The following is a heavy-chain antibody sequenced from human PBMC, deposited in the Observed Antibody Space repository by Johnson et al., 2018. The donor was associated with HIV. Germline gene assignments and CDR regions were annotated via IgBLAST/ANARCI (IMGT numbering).Heavy chain of an antibody. V-gene: IGHV3-23*04. J-gene: IGHJ3*02. CDR1: GFTFSSYA. CDR3: AKLAIDYSGAWYGLTFDI. Sequence: EVQLVESGGGLVQPGGSLRLSCAASGFTFSSYAMSWVRQAPGKGLEWVSAIRGSGGSTNYADSVKGRFTISRDNSKNTLYLQMNSLRAEDTAVYYCAKLAIDYSGAWYGLTFDIWGQGTMVTVSS. D-gene: IGHD6-19*01. CDR2: IRGSGGST.